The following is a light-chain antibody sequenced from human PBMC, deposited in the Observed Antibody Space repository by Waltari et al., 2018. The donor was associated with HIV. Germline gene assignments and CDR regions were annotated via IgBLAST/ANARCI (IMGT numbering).Light chain of an antibody. Sequence: QSVLTQPPSASGTPGQRVTISCSGSSSNIGGYYVYWYQQLPGTAPKLLIYRNNRRPSGVPDRFSGSKSGTSASLAISGLRSEDEADYYCAAWDDSLSGLVFGGGTKLTVL. CDR2: RNN. CDR3: AAWDDSLSGLV. J-gene: IGLJ3*02. CDR1: SSNIGGYY. V-gene: IGLV1-47*01.